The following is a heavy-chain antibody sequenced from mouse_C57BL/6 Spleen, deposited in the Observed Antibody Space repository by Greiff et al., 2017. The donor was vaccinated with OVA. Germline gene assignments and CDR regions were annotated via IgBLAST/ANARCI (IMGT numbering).Heavy chain of an antibody. CDR1: GYTFTSYW. D-gene: IGHD1-1*01. J-gene: IGHJ4*01. CDR2: IYPGNSDT. Sequence: VQLQQSGTVLARPGASVKMSCKTSGYTFTSYWMHWVKQRPGQGLAWIGAIYPGNSDTSYNQKFKGKAKLTAVTSASTAYMELSSLTNEDSAVYYCTRGDYDGRSGILYARDYWGQGTSVTVSS. V-gene: IGHV1-5*01. CDR3: TRGDYDGRSGILYARDY.